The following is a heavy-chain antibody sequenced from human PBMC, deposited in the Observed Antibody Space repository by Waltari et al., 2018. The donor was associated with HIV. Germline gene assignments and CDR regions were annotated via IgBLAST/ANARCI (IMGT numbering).Heavy chain of an antibody. CDR3: ARARLVSRGQYCSTTSCLPHYYYYYGMDV. J-gene: IGHJ6*02. D-gene: IGHD2-2*01. CDR1: GGSFSGSY. V-gene: IGHV4-34*01. CDR2: INHSGRP. Sequence: QVQLRQWGAGLLKPSETLSLTCAVYGGSFSGSYWSWIRQPPGKGLEWIGEINHSGRPNYNPSLKSRVTISVDTSKNQFTLKLTSVTAADTAVFYCARARLVSRGQYCSTTSCLPHYYYYYGMDVWGQGTTVTVSS.